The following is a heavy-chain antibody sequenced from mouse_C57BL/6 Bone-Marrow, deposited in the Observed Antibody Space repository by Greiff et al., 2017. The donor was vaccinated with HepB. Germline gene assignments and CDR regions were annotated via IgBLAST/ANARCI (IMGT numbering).Heavy chain of an antibody. D-gene: IGHD2-1*01. Sequence: DVHLVESGAELVRPGASVKLSCTASGFNIKDDYMHWVKQRPEQGLEWIGWIDPENGDTEYASKFQGKATITADTSSNTAYLQLSSLTSEDTAVYYCTLYYGNSFAYWGQGTLVTVSA. CDR2: IDPENGDT. V-gene: IGHV14-4*01. CDR3: TLYYGNSFAY. J-gene: IGHJ3*01. CDR1: GFNIKDDY.